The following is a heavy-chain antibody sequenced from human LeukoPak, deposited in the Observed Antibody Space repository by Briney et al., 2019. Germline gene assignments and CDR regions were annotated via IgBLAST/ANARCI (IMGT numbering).Heavy chain of an antibody. Sequence: PGGSLRLSCAASGFTFSSYGMHWVRQAPGKGLEWVAVISYDGSNKYYADSVKGRFTISRDNSKNTLYLQMNSLRAEDTAVYYCASGDSSETPFDYWGQGTLVTVSS. CDR3: ASGDSSETPFDY. CDR1: GFTFSSYG. CDR2: ISYDGSNK. J-gene: IGHJ4*02. D-gene: IGHD3-22*01. V-gene: IGHV3-30*03.